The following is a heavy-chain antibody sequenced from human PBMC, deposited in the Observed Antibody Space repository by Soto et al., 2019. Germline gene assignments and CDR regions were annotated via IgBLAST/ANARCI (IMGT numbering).Heavy chain of an antibody. CDR2: ISGSGGST. CDR3: AKDLVQLERQVYYYYMDV. CDR1: GFTFSSYA. Sequence: GGSLRLSCAASGFTFSSYAMSWVRQAPGKGLEWVSAISGSGGSTYYADSVKGRFTISRDNSKNTLYLQMNSLRAEDTAVYYCAKDLVQLERQVYYYYMDVWGKGTTVTVSS. V-gene: IGHV3-23*01. D-gene: IGHD1-1*01. J-gene: IGHJ6*03.